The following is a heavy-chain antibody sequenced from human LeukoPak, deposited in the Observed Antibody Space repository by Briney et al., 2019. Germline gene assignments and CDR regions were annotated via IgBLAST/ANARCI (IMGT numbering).Heavy chain of an antibody. J-gene: IGHJ4*02. D-gene: IGHD3-22*01. CDR3: ARESYDSSGSLYFDY. CDR1: GGSIDTVGYY. CDR2: IYYSGST. V-gene: IGHV4-31*11. Sequence: SQTLSLTCVVSGGSIDTVGYYWSWVRQHPGQGLEWIGNIYYSGSTYYKPSLKSRVTISVDTSKNQFSLKLSSVTAADTAVYYCARESYDSSGSLYFDYWGQGTLVTVSS.